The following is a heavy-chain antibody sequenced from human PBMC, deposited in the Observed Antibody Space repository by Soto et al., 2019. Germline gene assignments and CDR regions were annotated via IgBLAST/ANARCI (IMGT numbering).Heavy chain of an antibody. Sequence: TSETLSLTCTVSGGSISSGGYYWSWIRQHPGKGLEWIGYIYYSGSTYYNPSLKSRVTISVDTSKNQFSLKLSSVTAADTAVYYCASTPPPRGGNSEGGWGQGTLVTVSS. CDR1: GGSISSGGYY. J-gene: IGHJ4*02. D-gene: IGHD2-21*02. V-gene: IGHV4-31*03. CDR2: IYYSGST. CDR3: ASTPPPRGGNSEGG.